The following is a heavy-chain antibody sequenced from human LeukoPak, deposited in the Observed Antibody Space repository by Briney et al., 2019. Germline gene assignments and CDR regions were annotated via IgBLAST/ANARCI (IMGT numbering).Heavy chain of an antibody. CDR1: GGSISSGGYS. Sequence: SQTLSLTCTVSGGSISSGGYSWSWIRQHPGKGLEWIGHIYYSGSTYYHPPIKSRVTISVDTSQNQSSLTLSSLTAADTAVYYCASKDLVNGGFDPWGQGTMVTVSS. CDR2: IYYSGST. J-gene: IGHJ5*02. V-gene: IGHV4-31*03. CDR3: ASKDLVNGGFDP. D-gene: IGHD7-27*01.